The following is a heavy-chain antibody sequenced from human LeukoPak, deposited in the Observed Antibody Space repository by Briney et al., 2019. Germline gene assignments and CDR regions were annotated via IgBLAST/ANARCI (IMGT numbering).Heavy chain of an antibody. CDR3: ARDAVLRDIAAAGYFDY. CDR1: GFSFDDYG. Sequence: GGSLRLSCAASGFSFDDYGMSWVRQAPGKGLEWVSGINWNGGSTGYADSVKGRFTISRDNAKNSLYLQMNSLRAEDTALYYCARDAVLRDIAAAGYFDYWGQGALVTVSS. V-gene: IGHV3-20*04. D-gene: IGHD6-13*01. J-gene: IGHJ4*02. CDR2: INWNGGST.